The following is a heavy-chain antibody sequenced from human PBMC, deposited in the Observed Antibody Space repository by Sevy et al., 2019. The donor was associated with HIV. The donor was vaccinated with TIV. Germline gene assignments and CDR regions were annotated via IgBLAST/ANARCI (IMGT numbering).Heavy chain of an antibody. D-gene: IGHD3-22*01. V-gene: IGHV3-21*01. Sequence: GGSLRLSCAASGFTFSSYSMNWVRQAPGKGLEWVSSISSSSSYIYYADSVKGRFTISRDNAKNSLYLQMNSLRAEDTAVYYCARAKSSSSGYPPSPRINWFDPWGQGTLVTVSS. J-gene: IGHJ5*02. CDR3: ARAKSSSSGYPPSPRINWFDP. CDR1: GFTFSSYS. CDR2: ISSSSSYI.